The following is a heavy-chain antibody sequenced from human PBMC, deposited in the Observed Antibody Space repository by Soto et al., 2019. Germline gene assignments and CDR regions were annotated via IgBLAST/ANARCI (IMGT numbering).Heavy chain of an antibody. V-gene: IGHV4-59*02. CDR2: MYYSGSF. CDR3: ARLQYYFDY. Sequence: SETLSLTCTVSGASVGTGYWSWIRQPPGKGLEWIGFMYYSGSFNYNPSLKSRVTISVDTSKNQFSLKLSSVTAADKAVYYCARLQYYFDYWGQGTLVTVSS. J-gene: IGHJ4*02. CDR1: GASVGTGY.